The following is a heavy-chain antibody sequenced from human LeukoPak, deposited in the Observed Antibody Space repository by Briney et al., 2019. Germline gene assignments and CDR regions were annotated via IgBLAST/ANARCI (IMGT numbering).Heavy chain of an antibody. CDR1: GYSFTSYW. Sequence: GESLKISCKGSGYSFTSYWIGWVRPMPGKGLEWMGIIYPGDSDTRYSPSFQGQVTISADKSISTAYLQWSSLKASDTAMYYCARRPYSSSWGDNWFDPWGQGTLVTVSS. D-gene: IGHD6-6*01. J-gene: IGHJ5*02. CDR3: ARRPYSSSWGDNWFDP. CDR2: IYPGDSDT. V-gene: IGHV5-51*01.